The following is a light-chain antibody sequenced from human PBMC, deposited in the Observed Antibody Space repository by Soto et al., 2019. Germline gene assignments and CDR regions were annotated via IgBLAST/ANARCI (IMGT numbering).Light chain of an antibody. J-gene: IGLJ3*02. Sequence: QSVLTQPPSVSGAPGQRVTISCTGSSSNIGAGYDVHWYQQLPGSAPKLLISGNSNRPSGVPDRFSGSKSGTSASLAITGLQAEDEADYYCQSYESSLSAWVFGGGTKLTV. V-gene: IGLV1-40*01. CDR3: QSYESSLSAWV. CDR1: SSNIGAGYD. CDR2: GNS.